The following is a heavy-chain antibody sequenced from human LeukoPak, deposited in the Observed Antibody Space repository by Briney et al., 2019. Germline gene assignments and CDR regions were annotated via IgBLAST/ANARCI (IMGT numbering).Heavy chain of an antibody. CDR2: ISSSGSTI. D-gene: IGHD3-22*01. V-gene: IGHV3-11*01. J-gene: IGHJ4*02. Sequence: GGSLRLSCAASGFTSSDYYMSWIRQAPGKGLEWVSYISSSGSTIYYADSVKGRFTISRDNAKNSLYLQMNSLRAEDTAVYYRARDLYYDSSGYYPYYWGQGTLVTVSS. CDR1: GFTSSDYY. CDR3: ARDLYYDSSGYYPYY.